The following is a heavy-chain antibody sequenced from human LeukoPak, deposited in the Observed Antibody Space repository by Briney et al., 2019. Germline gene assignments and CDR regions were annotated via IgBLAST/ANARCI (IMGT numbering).Heavy chain of an antibody. D-gene: IGHD6-6*01. V-gene: IGHV3-30*02. Sequence: PGGSLRLSCAASGFTFSNFGLHWVRQTPGKGLEWVAFTRYDGSNKYYADSVKGRFTIFRDNSKNTLYLQMNSLRAEDTAVYFCAKDLGTHSSSFYFDYWGQGTLVTVSS. J-gene: IGHJ4*02. CDR3: AKDLGTHSSSFYFDY. CDR2: TRYDGSNK. CDR1: GFTFSNFG.